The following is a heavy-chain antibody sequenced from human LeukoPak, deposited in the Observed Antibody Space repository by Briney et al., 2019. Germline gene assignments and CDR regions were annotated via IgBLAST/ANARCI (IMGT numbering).Heavy chain of an antibody. V-gene: IGHV3-23*01. CDR2: ISGSSAHI. J-gene: IGHJ4*02. Sequence: PWGSLRLSCAASGFTFSSYAMSWVRQGPGKGLEWVSSISGSSAHIYYADSVKGRFTISRDNSKNTLYLQMNSLRAEDTAVYYCAKLFSASILWGQGTLVTVSS. CDR1: GFTFSSYA. D-gene: IGHD3-10*02. CDR3: AKLFSASIL.